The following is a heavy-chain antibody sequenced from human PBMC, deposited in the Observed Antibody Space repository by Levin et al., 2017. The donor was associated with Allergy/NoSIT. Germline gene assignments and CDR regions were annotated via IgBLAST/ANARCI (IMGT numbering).Heavy chain of an antibody. J-gene: IGHJ6*02. V-gene: IGHV1-2*02. CDR3: ASIRSNYKYYYGLDV. Sequence: ASVKVSCKASGYSFTGYYMHWVRQAPGQGLEWMGWINPSSGATNYAQKFQGRVIMTRDTSISTAFMEVTRLTSDDTAVFYCASIRSNYKYYYGLDVWGQGTTVTVSS. CDR2: INPSSGAT. D-gene: IGHD2-21*01. CDR1: GYSFTGYY.